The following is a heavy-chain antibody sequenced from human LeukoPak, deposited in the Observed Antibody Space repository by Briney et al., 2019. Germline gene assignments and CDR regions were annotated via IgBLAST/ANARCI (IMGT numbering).Heavy chain of an antibody. D-gene: IGHD2-21*02. CDR1: GFTFSGSA. CDR3: TNSYCGGDCHDDHDYYMDV. Sequence: PGGSLRLSCAASGFTFSGSAMHWVRQASGKGLEWVGRIRSKANSYATAYAASVKGRFTISRDDSKNTAYLQMNSLKTEDTAVYYCTNSYCGGDCHDDHDYYMDVWGKGTTVTVSS. J-gene: IGHJ6*03. V-gene: IGHV3-73*01. CDR2: IRSKANSYAT.